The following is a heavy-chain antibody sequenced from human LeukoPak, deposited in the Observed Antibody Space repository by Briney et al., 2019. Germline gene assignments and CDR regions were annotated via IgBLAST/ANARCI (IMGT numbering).Heavy chain of an antibody. Sequence: GGSLRLSCAASGFSFSNFAMSWVRQAPGKGLEWVSSTSGSGVTTYYADSVKGRFTISRDNSKDTLYLQMNSLRAEDTAVYSCARDSPFGGYWGQGTLVTVSS. CDR1: GFSFSNFA. CDR2: TSGSGVTT. J-gene: IGHJ4*02. CDR3: ARDSPFGGY. D-gene: IGHD3-10*01. V-gene: IGHV3-23*01.